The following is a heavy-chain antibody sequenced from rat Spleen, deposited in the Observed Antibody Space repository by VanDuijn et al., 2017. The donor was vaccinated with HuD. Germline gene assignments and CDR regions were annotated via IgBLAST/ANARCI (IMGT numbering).Heavy chain of an antibody. D-gene: IGHD4-4*01. J-gene: IGHJ3*01. CDR3: ARLGNSGFGNWFAY. CDR2: ITNAAGKV. CDR1: GFTFNNYW. V-gene: IGHV5-31*01. Sequence: EVQLVESGGGLVQPGRSLKLSCVASGFTFNNYWMTWIRQAPGKGLEWVASITNAAGKVHYPDSVKGRFTISRDTAQNTLSLQMDSLRSEDSATYYCARLGNSGFGNWFAYWGQGTLVTVSS.